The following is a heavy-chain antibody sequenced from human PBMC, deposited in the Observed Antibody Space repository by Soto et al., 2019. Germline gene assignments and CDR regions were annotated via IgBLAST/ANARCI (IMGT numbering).Heavy chain of an antibody. CDR3: ASPGIAAAGTEKSYYGMDV. D-gene: IGHD6-13*01. V-gene: IGHV5-51*01. CDR1: GYSFTSYW. Sequence: GESLKISCKGSGYSFTSYWIGWVRQMPGKGLEWMGIIYPGDSDTRYSPSFQGQVTISADKSISTAYLQWSSLKASDTAMYYCASPGIAAAGTEKSYYGMDVWGQGTTVTVSS. CDR2: IYPGDSDT. J-gene: IGHJ6*02.